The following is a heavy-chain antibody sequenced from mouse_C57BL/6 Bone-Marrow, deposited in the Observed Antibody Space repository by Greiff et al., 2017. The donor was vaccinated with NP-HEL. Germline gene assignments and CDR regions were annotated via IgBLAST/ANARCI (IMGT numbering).Heavy chain of an antibody. Sequence: QVQLQQSGPELVKPGASVKISCKASGYSFTSYYIHWVKQRPGQGLEWIGWIYPGSGNTKYNEKFKGKATLTADTSSSTAYMQLSSLTSEDSAVYYCARSGYEGYFDYWGQGTTLTVSS. CDR3: ARSGYEGYFDY. CDR1: GYSFTSYY. V-gene: IGHV1-66*01. J-gene: IGHJ2*01. CDR2: IYPGSGNT. D-gene: IGHD3-1*01.